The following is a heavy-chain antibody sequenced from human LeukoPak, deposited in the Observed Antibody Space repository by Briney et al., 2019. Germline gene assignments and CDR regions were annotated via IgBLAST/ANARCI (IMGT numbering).Heavy chain of an antibody. V-gene: IGHV3-30*03. CDR1: GFTFSSYG. Sequence: PGGSLRLSCAASGFTFSSYGMHWVRQAPGKGLEWVAVISYDGSNKYYADSVKGRFTISRDNVENSLYLEMNSLTDDDTAVYYCTRVEPTKSDDCWGQGTLVTVSS. D-gene: IGHD1-14*01. CDR2: ISYDGSNK. CDR3: TRVEPTKSDDC. J-gene: IGHJ4*02.